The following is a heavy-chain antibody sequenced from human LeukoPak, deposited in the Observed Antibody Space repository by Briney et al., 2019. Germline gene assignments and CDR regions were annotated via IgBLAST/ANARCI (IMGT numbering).Heavy chain of an antibody. CDR2: IIPILGIA. CDR1: GGTFSSYT. V-gene: IGHV1-69*02. CDR3: ARGGGFWSGYYSPRWFDP. D-gene: IGHD3-3*01. Sequence: SVKVSCKASGGTFSSYTISWVRQAPGQGLEWMGRIIPILGIANYAQKFQGRVTITADESTSTAYMELSSLRSEDTAVYYCARGGGFWSGYYSPRWFDPWGQGTLVTVSS. J-gene: IGHJ5*02.